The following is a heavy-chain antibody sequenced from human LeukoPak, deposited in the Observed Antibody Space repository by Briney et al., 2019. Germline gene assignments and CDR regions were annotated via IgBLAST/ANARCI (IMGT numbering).Heavy chain of an antibody. J-gene: IGHJ4*02. Sequence: ASVKVSCKASGYRFSSYAVNWVRQAPGQGLEWMGGIIPIFGTANYAQKIQGRVTITADESTSTAYMELSSLRSEDTAVYYCARDRMGKGGNSEFDYWGQGTLVTVSS. CDR3: ARDRMGKGGNSEFDY. CDR1: GYRFSSYA. CDR2: IIPIFGTA. D-gene: IGHD1-7*01. V-gene: IGHV1-69*13.